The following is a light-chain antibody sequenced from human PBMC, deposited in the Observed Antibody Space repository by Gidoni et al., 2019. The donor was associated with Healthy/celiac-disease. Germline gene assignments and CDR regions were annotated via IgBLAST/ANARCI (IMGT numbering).Light chain of an antibody. CDR2: DAS. V-gene: IGKV3-11*01. CDR1: QSVSSY. Sequence: EIVLTLSPATLSLYPGESAPLYCRSSQSVSSYLAGYQQKPGQAPRHLIYDASNRATGILARFSGSAAVTDFTLTISSLDPEDFSFYYCQRKGYTFGPGTKVDIK. J-gene: IGKJ3*01. CDR3: QRKGYT.